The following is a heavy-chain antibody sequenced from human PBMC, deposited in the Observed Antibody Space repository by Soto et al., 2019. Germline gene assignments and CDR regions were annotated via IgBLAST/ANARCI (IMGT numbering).Heavy chain of an antibody. J-gene: IGHJ4*02. V-gene: IGHV3-7*04. CDR3: ARENYFDY. CDR1: GFTFNNYW. CDR2: IKQDGSEK. Sequence: SLRLSCAASGFTFNNYWMGWVRQFPGKGLEWVANIKQDGSEKNYVDSVKGRFTISRDNAKKSVYLQMNSLRAEDTAVYYCARENYFDYWGQGTLVTVSS.